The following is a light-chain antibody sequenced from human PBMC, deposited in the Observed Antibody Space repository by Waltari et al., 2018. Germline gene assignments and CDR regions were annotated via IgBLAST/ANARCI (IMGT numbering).Light chain of an antibody. Sequence: EIVLTQSPGTLSLSPGERATLSCRASQSVNGSSLAWYQRKPGQSPRLLIYDASTRATGIPDRFSGSGSGTDFTLTISRLEPEDFALYYCQQYANSPHTFGPGTRVDIQ. V-gene: IGKV3-20*01. J-gene: IGKJ3*01. CDR1: QSVNGSS. CDR2: DAS. CDR3: QQYANSPHT.